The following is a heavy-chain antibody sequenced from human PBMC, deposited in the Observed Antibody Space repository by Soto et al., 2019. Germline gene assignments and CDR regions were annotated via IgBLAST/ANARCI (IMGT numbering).Heavy chain of an antibody. V-gene: IGHV3-72*01. CDR2: SRNKANSYST. CDR3: ARFSGSYTRGLDY. J-gene: IGHJ4*02. CDR1: GFTFSDHY. D-gene: IGHD1-26*01. Sequence: EVQLVESGGGLVQPGGSLRLSCAASGFTFSDHYMDWVRQAPGKGLEGVGRSRNKANSYSTEYAASVKGRFTISRDESKNSLYVQMNSLKTEDTAVYYCARFSGSYTRGLDYWCQGTLVTVSS.